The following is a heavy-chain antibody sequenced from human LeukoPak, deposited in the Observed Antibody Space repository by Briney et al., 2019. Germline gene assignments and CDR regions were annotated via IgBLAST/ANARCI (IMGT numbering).Heavy chain of an antibody. CDR1: GFTFSSYA. J-gene: IGHJ6*02. D-gene: IGHD5-24*01. V-gene: IGHV3-30-3*01. CDR2: ISYDGSNK. Sequence: GRSLRLSCAASGFTFSSYAMHWVRQAPGKGLEWVAVISYDGSNKYYADSVKGRFTISRDNAKNSLYLQMNSLRAEDTAVYYCARAEMGAHDYYGMDVWGQGTTVTVSS. CDR3: ARAEMGAHDYYGMDV.